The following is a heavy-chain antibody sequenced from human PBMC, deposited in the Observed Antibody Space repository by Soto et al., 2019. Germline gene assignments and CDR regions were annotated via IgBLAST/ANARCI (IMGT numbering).Heavy chain of an antibody. D-gene: IGHD1-26*01. CDR2: ISYDGSNK. J-gene: IGHJ4*02. V-gene: IGHV3-30-3*01. Sequence: GGSLRLSCAASGFTFSSYAMHWVRQAPGKGLEWVAVISYDGSNKYYADSVKGRFTISRDNSKNTLYLQMNSLRAEDTAVYYCARGSSENLDYWGQGTLVTVSS. CDR1: GFTFSSYA. CDR3: ARGSSENLDY.